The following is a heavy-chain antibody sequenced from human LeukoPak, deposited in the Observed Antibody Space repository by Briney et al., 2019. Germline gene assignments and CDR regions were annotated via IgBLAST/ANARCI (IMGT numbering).Heavy chain of an antibody. CDR1: GFTFSDYY. CDR2: ISSSGSTI. Sequence: GGSLRLSCAASGFTFSDYYMSWIRQAPGKGLEWVSYISSSGSTIYYADSVKGRSTISRDNAKNSLYLQMNSLRAEDTAVCYCGRVGDRGSFFDWGQGTLVTVSS. V-gene: IGHV3-11*01. D-gene: IGHD1-26*01. CDR3: GRVGDRGSFFD. J-gene: IGHJ4*02.